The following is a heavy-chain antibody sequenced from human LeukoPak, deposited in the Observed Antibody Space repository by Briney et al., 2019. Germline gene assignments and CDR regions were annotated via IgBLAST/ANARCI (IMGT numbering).Heavy chain of an antibody. CDR2: ISSSSYI. J-gene: IGHJ4*02. Sequence: KPGGSLRLSCAASGFTFSSYSMNWVRQAPGKGLEWVSSISSSSYIYYADSVKGRFTISRDNAKNSLYLQMNSLRAEDTAVYYCARVPSGGSCLACVYWGQGTLVTVSS. CDR3: ARVPSGGSCLACVY. D-gene: IGHD2-15*01. CDR1: GFTFSSYS. V-gene: IGHV3-21*01.